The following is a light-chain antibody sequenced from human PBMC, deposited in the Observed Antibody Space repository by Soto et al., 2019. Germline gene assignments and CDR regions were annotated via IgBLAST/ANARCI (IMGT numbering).Light chain of an antibody. CDR3: QQYGSSPGT. CDR1: QSVTSNY. J-gene: IGKJ1*01. CDR2: GAS. Sequence: EIVLTQSPDTLSSSPGERATLSCRASQSVTSNYLAWYQQKPGQAPRLLIFGASIRATGLPDRFSGGGSGTDFTLTISRLEPEDFAVYYCQQYGSSPGTLGQGTKVDIK. V-gene: IGKV3-20*01.